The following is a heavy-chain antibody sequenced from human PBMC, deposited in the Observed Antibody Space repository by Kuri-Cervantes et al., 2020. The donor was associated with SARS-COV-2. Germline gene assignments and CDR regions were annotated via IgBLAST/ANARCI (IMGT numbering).Heavy chain of an antibody. J-gene: IGHJ4*02. V-gene: IGHV4-34*01. CDR1: GGSFSGYY. CDR2: INHSGST. CDR3: AREPHYYDSSGYYSRFDY. D-gene: IGHD3-22*01. Sequence: ESLKISCAVYGGSFSGYYWSWIRQPPGKGLEWIGEINHSGSTNYNPSLKSRVTISVDTSNNQFSLKLSSVTAADTAVYYCAREPHYYDSSGYYSRFDYWGQGTLVTVSS.